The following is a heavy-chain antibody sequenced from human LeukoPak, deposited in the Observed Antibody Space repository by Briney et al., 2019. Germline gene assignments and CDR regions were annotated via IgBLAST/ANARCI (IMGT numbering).Heavy chain of an antibody. CDR3: AKGRRITMIVD. CDR1: GFXFGSFV. V-gene: IGHV3-30*18. CDR2: ISYDGSDK. Sequence: GGSLRLSCAASGFXFGSFVIHWVRQTPGKGLEWVAVISYDGSDKYYADSVKGRFTISRDNSKSTLYLQMSSLRSDDTAVYYCAKGRRITMIVDWGQGTLVTVSS. D-gene: IGHD3-22*01. J-gene: IGHJ4*02.